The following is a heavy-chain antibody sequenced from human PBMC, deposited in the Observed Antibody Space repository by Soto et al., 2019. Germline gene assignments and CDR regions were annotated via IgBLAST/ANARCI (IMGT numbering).Heavy chain of an antibody. V-gene: IGHV3-30-3*01. J-gene: IGHJ4*02. Sequence: PGGSLRLSCAASGFSRYAVHWVRQAPGKGLEWVAVISYDGSNKYYADSVKGRFTISRDNSKNTLYLQMNSLRAEDTAVYYCAREIMITFGGVIGAPGFYFDYWGQGTLVTVSS. CDR1: GFSRYA. CDR3: AREIMITFGGVIGAPGFYFDY. CDR2: ISYDGSNK. D-gene: IGHD3-16*02.